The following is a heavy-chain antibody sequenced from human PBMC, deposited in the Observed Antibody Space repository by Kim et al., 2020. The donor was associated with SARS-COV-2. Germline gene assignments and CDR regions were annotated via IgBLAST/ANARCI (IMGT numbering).Heavy chain of an antibody. V-gene: IGHV4-31*03. D-gene: IGHD3-9*01. CDR2: IYYSGST. Sequence: SETLSLTCTVSGGSISSGGYYWSWIRQHPGKGLEWIGYIYYSGSTYYNPSLKSRVTISVDTSKNQFSLKLSSVTAADTAVYYCARVVLRYFYVDYWGQGTLVTVSS. J-gene: IGHJ4*02. CDR1: GGSISSGGYY. CDR3: ARVVLRYFYVDY.